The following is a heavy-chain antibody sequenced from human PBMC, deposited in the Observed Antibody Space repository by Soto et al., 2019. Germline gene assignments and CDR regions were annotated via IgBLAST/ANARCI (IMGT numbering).Heavy chain of an antibody. CDR3: ARGDVLRYFDWRNYYYYYMDV. D-gene: IGHD3-9*01. V-gene: IGHV1-3*01. CDR2: INAGNGNT. Sequence: ASVKVSCRAFGYTFITYAMHWVRQAPGQRLEWMGWINAGNGNTKYSQKFQGRVTITRDTSASTAYMELSSLRSEDTAVYYCARGDVLRYFDWRNYYYYYMDVWGKGTTVTVSS. J-gene: IGHJ6*03. CDR1: GYTFITYA.